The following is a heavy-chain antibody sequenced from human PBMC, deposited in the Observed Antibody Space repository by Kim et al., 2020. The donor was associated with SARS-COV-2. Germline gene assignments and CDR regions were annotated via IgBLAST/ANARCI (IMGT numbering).Heavy chain of an antibody. V-gene: IGHV4-59*13. CDR2: IYYSGST. Sequence: SETLSLTCTVSGRSISSYYLSWIRQPPGQGLEWVGYIYYSGSTNYNPSLKSRVTISVDTSKNQFSLKLSSVTAADTAVYYCARGPDYGGDFDYWGQGTLVTFSS. D-gene: IGHD4-17*01. CDR1: GRSISSYY. CDR3: ARGPDYGGDFDY. J-gene: IGHJ4*02.